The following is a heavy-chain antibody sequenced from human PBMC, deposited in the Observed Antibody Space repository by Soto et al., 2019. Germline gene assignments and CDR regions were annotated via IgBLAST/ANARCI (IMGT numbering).Heavy chain of an antibody. CDR3: ARPRREWLLHFDY. D-gene: IGHD3-3*01. V-gene: IGHV3-7*05. CDR2: IKGDGSEK. CDR1: GFTFRSYW. Sequence: GGSLRLSCAAAGFTFRSYWMTWVRQAPGKGLEWVANIKGDGSEKNYVDSVKGRFTVSRDNAKNSLYLQMSSLRAEDTAVYYCARPRREWLLHFDYWGQGTLVTVSS. J-gene: IGHJ4*02.